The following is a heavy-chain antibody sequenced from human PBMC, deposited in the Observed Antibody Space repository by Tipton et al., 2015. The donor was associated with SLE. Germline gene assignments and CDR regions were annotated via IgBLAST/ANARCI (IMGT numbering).Heavy chain of an antibody. J-gene: IGHJ4*02. CDR1: GGSVSSGSYY. D-gene: IGHD3-22*01. V-gene: IGHV4-30-2*01. CDR3: ASGHYYDSSGYYFDY. CDR2: IYHSGST. Sequence: TLSLTCTVSGGSVSSGSYYWSWIRQPPGKGLEWIGYIYHSGSTYYNPSLKSRVTISVDRSKNQFSLKLSSVTAADTAVYYCASGHYYDSSGYYFDYWGQGTLVTVSS.